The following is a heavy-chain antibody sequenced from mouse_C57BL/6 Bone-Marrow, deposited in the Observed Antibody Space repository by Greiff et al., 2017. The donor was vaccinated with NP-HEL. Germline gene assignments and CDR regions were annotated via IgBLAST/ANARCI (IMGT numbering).Heavy chain of an antibody. Sequence: EVQLQQSGPVLVKPGASVKMSCKASGYTFTDYYMNWVKQSHGKSLEWIGVINPYNGGTSYNQKFKGKATLTVDKSSSTAYMELNSLTSEDSAVYYCARDGRGYFDYWGQGTTLTVSS. D-gene: IGHD1-1*02. J-gene: IGHJ2*01. CDR1: GYTFTDYY. CDR2: INPYNGGT. CDR3: ARDGRGYFDY. V-gene: IGHV1-19*01.